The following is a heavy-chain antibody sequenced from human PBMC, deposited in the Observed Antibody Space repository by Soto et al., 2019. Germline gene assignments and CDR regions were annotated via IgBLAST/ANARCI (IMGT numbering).Heavy chain of an antibody. CDR1: GFTFSSYA. D-gene: IGHD4-17*01. CDR3: AKDSSGDYGDYGGEFDY. Sequence: EVQLLESGGGLVQPGGSLRLSCAASGFTFSSYAMSWVRQAPGTGLEWVSAISGSGGSTYYADSVKGRFTIYRDNSKNPLDLQMNRLRAEDTAVYYCAKDSSGDYGDYGGEFDYWGQGTLVTVSS. V-gene: IGHV3-23*01. CDR2: ISGSGGST. J-gene: IGHJ4*02.